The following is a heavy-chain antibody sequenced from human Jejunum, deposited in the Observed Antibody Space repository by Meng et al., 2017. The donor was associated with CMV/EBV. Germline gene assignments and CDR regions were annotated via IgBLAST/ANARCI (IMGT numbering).Heavy chain of an antibody. Sequence: GSSLSSSDLWNWVRQSPGKGLEWIGTIFPSGTTSYSPSLKSRVAISLDKSKNQFSLKMISVTAADTAVYYCASDNCDGGSCYGGFDDWGQGTLVTVSS. V-gene: IGHV4-4*02. CDR1: GSSLSSSDL. CDR3: ASDNCDGGSCYGGFDD. CDR2: IFPSGTT. J-gene: IGHJ4*02. D-gene: IGHD2-15*01.